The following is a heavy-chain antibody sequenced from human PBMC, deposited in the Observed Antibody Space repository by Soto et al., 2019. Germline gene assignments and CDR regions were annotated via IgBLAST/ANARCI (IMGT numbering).Heavy chain of an antibody. CDR3: ARDMAVAGLFDY. V-gene: IGHV3-33*01. D-gene: IGHD6-19*01. CDR1: GFTFSSYG. CDR2: IWYDGSNK. J-gene: IGHJ4*02. Sequence: PGGSLRLSCAASGFTFSSYGMHWVRQAPGKGLEWVAVIWYDGSNKYYADSVKGRFTISRDNSKNTLYLQMNSLRAEDTAVYYCARDMAVAGLFDYWGQGTLVTVSS.